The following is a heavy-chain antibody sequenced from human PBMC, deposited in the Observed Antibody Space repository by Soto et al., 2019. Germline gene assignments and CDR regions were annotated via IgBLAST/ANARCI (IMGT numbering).Heavy chain of an antibody. CDR1: GFTFDDYA. J-gene: IGHJ6*02. CDR2: ISWNSGSI. V-gene: IGHV3-9*01. D-gene: IGHD6-13*01. Sequence: EVQLVESGGGLVQPGRSLRLSCAASGFTFDDYAMHWVRQAPGKGLEWVSGISWNSGSIGYADSVKGRFTISRDNAKNSLYLQMNSLRAEDTALYYCTKDISSSSWYYYGMDVWGQGTTVTVSS. CDR3: TKDISSSSWYYYGMDV.